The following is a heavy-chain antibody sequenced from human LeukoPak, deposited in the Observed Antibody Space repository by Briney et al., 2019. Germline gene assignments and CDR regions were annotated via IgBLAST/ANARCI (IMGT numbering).Heavy chain of an antibody. Sequence: SATLSLTCPVSGGSISSYYWSWIRQPPGKGLEWIGYISYSGSTNYNPSLKSRVTISVDTSKNPFSLKLSSVTAADTAVYYCARGSRRDYGRPYYYYYYMDVWGKGTTVTISS. CDR2: ISYSGST. CDR1: GGSISSYY. J-gene: IGHJ6*03. CDR3: ARGSRRDYGRPYYYYYYMDV. V-gene: IGHV4-59*01. D-gene: IGHD4-17*01.